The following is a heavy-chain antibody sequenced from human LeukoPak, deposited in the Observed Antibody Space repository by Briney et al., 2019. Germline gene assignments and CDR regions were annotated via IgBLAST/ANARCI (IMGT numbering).Heavy chain of an antibody. CDR3: ARGCRVPAAMGSPDY. V-gene: IGHV1-18*01. D-gene: IGHD2-2*01. Sequence: ASVKVSCKASGYTFTSYGISWVRQAPGQGLEWMGWISGYNGNTNYAQKLQGRVTMTTDTSTNTAYMELRGLRSDDTAVYYCARGCRVPAAMGSPDYWGQGTLVTVSS. CDR1: GYTFTSYG. J-gene: IGHJ4*02. CDR2: ISGYNGNT.